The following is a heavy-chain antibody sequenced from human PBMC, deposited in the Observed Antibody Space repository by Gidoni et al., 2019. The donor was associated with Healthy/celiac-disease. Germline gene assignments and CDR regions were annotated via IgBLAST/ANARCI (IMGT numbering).Heavy chain of an antibody. V-gene: IGHV1-18*04. CDR1: GYTFTSYG. CDR3: ARGYCTNGVCFSGFDY. J-gene: IGHJ4*02. Sequence: QVQLVQSGAEVKKPGASVKVSCKASGYTFTSYGSSWVRQAAGQGLEWMGWISAYNGNTNYAQKFQGRVTMTTETSTSTAYMELRSLRSDDTAVYYCARGYCTNGVCFSGFDYWGQGTLVTVSS. D-gene: IGHD2-8*01. CDR2: ISAYNGNT.